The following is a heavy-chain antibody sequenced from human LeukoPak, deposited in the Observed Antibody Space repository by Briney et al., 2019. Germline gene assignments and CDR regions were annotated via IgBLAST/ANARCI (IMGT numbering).Heavy chain of an antibody. Sequence: PSETLSLTCTVSGGSISSYYWSWIRQPPGKGLEWIGYICYSGSTNYNPSLKSRVTISVDTSKNQFSLKLSSVTAADTAVYYCARDLSSDSSGWYLKGAFDIWGQGTMVTVSS. CDR3: ARDLSSDSSGWYLKGAFDI. CDR1: GGSISSYY. D-gene: IGHD6-19*01. V-gene: IGHV4-59*01. J-gene: IGHJ3*02. CDR2: ICYSGST.